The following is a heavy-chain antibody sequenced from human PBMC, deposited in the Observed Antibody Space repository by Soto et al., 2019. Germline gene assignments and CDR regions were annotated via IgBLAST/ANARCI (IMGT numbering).Heavy chain of an antibody. CDR2: ISSSSSTI. D-gene: IGHD3-10*01. CDR1: GFTFSSYS. Sequence: GGSLRLSCAASGFTFSSYSMNWVRQAPGKGLEWVSYISSSSSTIYYADSVKGRFTISRDNAKNSLYLQMNSLRDEDTAVYYCAREDKVLPSGGPRVYYYGMDVWAKGPRSPSP. CDR3: AREDKVLPSGGPRVYYYGMDV. V-gene: IGHV3-48*02. J-gene: IGHJ6*02.